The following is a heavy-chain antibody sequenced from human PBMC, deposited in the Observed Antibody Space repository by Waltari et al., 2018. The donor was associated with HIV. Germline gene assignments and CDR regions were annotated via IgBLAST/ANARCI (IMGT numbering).Heavy chain of an antibody. J-gene: IGHJ4*02. CDR1: GGTFSSYA. D-gene: IGHD3-22*01. CDR3: ARVSPIYYDSSGYLDY. CDR2: IIPILGIA. V-gene: IGHV1-69*04. Sequence: QVQLVQSGAEVKKPGSSVKVSCKASGGTFSSYAISWVRQAPGQGLEWMGRIIPILGIANYAQKFQGRVTITADKSTSTAYMELSSLRSEDTAVYYCARVSPIYYDSSGYLDYWGQGTLVTVSS.